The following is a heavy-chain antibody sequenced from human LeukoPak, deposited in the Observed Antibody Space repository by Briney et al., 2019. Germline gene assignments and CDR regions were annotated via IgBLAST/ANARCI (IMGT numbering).Heavy chain of an antibody. D-gene: IGHD6-25*01. J-gene: IGHJ4*02. Sequence: ASVKVSCKASGYTFTGYYMHWVRQAPGQGLEWMGWINPNSGGTNYAQKFQDWVTMTRDTSISTAYMELGRLRSDDTAVYYCARATMYSSGVDYWGQGTLVNVSS. CDR3: ARATMYSSGVDY. CDR1: GYTFTGYY. V-gene: IGHV1-2*04. CDR2: INPNSGGT.